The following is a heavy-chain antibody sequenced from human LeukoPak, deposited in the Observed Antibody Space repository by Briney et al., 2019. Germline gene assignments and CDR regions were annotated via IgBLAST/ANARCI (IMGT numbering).Heavy chain of an antibody. CDR3: ARGVGMVAFDI. CDR2: INGTAINT. D-gene: IGHD1-26*01. J-gene: IGHJ3*02. V-gene: IGHV3-23*01. Sequence: GGSLRLSCAASGFTIMNSAMNWVRQAPGKGLEWVSAINGTAINTDYADSVKGRFTISRDYSKNTLYLQMNSLRAEDTAVYYCARGVGMVAFDIWGQGTMVTVSS. CDR1: GFTIMNSA.